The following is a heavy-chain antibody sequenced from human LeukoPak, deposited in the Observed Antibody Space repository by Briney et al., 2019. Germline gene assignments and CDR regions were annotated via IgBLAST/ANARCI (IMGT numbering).Heavy chain of an antibody. CDR2: ISYDGSNK. CDR1: GFSFSSCG. J-gene: IGHJ4*02. Sequence: GGSLRLSCAASGFSFSSCGMHWVRQAPGKGLEWVAVISYDGSNKYYADSVKGRFTISRDNSKNMLYLQMNSLRAEDTAVYYCGKDYFGQFGWGQGTLVTVSS. D-gene: IGHD3-10*01. CDR3: GKDYFGQFG. V-gene: IGHV3-30*18.